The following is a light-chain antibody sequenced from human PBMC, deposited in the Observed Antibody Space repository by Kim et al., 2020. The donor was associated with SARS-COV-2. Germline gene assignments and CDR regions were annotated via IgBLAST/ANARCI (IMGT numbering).Light chain of an antibody. CDR2: DAS. J-gene: IGKJ4*01. CDR3: QQYSDWPPLT. CDR1: QSVSSK. Sequence: EIVMTQSPASLSGSPGERATLSCRASQSVSSKLAWYQHKPGQAPRLLVYDASTRATGIPARFSGSGSGTDFTLTISSLQSEDFAVYYCQQYSDWPPLTFGGGTKVDIK. V-gene: IGKV3-15*01.